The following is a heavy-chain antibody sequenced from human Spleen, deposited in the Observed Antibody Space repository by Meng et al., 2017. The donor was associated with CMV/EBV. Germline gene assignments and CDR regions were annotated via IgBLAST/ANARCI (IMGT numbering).Heavy chain of an antibody. CDR2: ISFDGTNK. J-gene: IGHJ4*02. D-gene: IGHD2-2*01. V-gene: IGHV3-30-3*01. Sequence: GESLKISCAVSGFTFSDFAMHWVRQAPGKGLEWVAIISFDGTNKFYADSVRGRFTISRDKDTLYLQMNSLRTEDTALYYCARGYCSSRTSCYPYYFDSWGQGSLVTVSS. CDR3: ARGYCSSRTSCYPYYFDS. CDR1: GFTFSDFA.